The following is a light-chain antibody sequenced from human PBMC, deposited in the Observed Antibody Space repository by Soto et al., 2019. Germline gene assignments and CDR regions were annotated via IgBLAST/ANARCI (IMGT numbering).Light chain of an antibody. CDR3: QQYDDWLGLT. J-gene: IGKJ4*01. CDR1: QSVNIY. V-gene: IGKV3D-15*01. Sequence: EMSQSPATLSVSPGERATLHCRASQSVNIYLAWYQQKPGQAPRLLIFGASYRATGIPARFSGSGSGTEFNLTISSLQSEDVAVYFCQQYDDWLGLTFGGGTKVDIK. CDR2: GAS.